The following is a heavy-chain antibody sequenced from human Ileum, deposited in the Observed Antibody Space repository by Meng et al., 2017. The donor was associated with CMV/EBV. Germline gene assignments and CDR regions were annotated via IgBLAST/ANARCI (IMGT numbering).Heavy chain of an antibody. Sequence: GGSLRLSCAASGFTFSGSAMHWVRQASGKGLEWVGRIRSKANSYATAYAATVKGRFTISRDDSKNTAYLQMNSLKTEETAVYYCTRRTDIWSGPYGMDGWGQGTTVTVSS. CDR2: IRSKANSYAT. V-gene: IGHV3-73*01. CDR3: TRRTDIWSGPYGMDG. D-gene: IGHD3-3*01. CDR1: GFTFSGSA. J-gene: IGHJ6*02.